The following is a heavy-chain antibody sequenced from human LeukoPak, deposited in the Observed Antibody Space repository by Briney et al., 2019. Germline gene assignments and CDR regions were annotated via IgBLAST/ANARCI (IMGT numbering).Heavy chain of an antibody. CDR2: ITSGSSYI. D-gene: IGHD1-26*01. J-gene: IGHJ6*03. CDR3: ARDPYSGSYGNYYYYFMDV. CDR1: GFTFNSYN. V-gene: IGHV3-21*01. Sequence: GGSLRLSCAASGFTFNSYNMNWVRQAPGKGLEWVSSITSGSSYIYYADSVKGRFTISRDNAKNSLYLQMNSLRAEDTAVYYCARDPYSGSYGNYYYYFMDVWGKGTTVTISS.